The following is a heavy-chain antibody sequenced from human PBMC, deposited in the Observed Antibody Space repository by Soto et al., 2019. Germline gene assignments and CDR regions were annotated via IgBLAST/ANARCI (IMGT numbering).Heavy chain of an antibody. CDR2: IYWDDDK. Sequence: SGPTLVNPTQTLTLTCTFSGFSLSTTGVGVGWIRQPPGKTLEWLALIYWDDDKRYSPSLKSRPTITKDTSKNQVVLTLTNMDPVDTASYYCALARYSTFDYWGQGTLVTVSS. CDR1: GFSLSTTGVG. CDR3: ALARYSTFDY. V-gene: IGHV2-5*02. J-gene: IGHJ4*02. D-gene: IGHD2-8*01.